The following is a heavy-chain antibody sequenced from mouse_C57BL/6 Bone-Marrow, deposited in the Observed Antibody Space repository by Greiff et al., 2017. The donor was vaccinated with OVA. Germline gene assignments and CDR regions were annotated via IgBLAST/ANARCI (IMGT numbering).Heavy chain of an antibody. CDR1: GFTFSSYA. CDR3: ARDPFTTVVGYFDV. J-gene: IGHJ1*03. D-gene: IGHD1-1*01. V-gene: IGHV5-4*01. Sequence: EVQRVESGGGLVKPGGSLKLSCAASGFTFSSYAMSWVRQTPEKRLEWVATISDGGSYTYYPDNVKGRFTISRDNAKNNLYLQMSHLKSEDTAMYYCARDPFTTVVGYFDVWGTGTTVTVSS. CDR2: ISDGGSYT.